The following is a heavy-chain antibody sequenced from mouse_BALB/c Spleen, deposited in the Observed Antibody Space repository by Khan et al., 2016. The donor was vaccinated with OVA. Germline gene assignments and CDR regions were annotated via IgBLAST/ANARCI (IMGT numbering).Heavy chain of an antibody. CDR2: ITNGGGST. V-gene: IGHV5-12-2*01. D-gene: IGHD1-2*01. CDR1: GFTFSSNT. J-gene: IGHJ4*01. Sequence: EVELVESGGGLVQPGGSLKLSCAASGFTFSSNTMSWVRQTPEKRLEWVAYITNGGGSTYYPDTVKGRFTISRDNAKNTLYLQMSSRKSDDTAIYYCARVPTFITTALDYWGQGTSVTVSS. CDR3: ARVPTFITTALDY.